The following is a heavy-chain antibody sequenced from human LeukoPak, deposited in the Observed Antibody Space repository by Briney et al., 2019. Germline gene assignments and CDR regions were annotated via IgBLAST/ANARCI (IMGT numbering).Heavy chain of an antibody. CDR1: GGSISSGGYY. CDR3: ARETPYDSSGWLGGTYYFDY. D-gene: IGHD6-19*01. CDR2: IYYSGST. Sequence: SSETLSLTCTVSGGSISSGGYYWSWIRQHPGKGLEWIGYIYYSGSTYYNPSLKSRVTISVDTSKNRFSLKLNSVTAADTAVYYCARETPYDSSGWLGGTYYFDYWGQGTLVTVSS. V-gene: IGHV4-61*08. J-gene: IGHJ4*02.